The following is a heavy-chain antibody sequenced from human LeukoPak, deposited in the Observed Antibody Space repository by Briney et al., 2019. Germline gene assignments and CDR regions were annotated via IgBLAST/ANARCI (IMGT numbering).Heavy chain of an antibody. CDR3: ARRSDYFDY. Sequence: PGGSLRLSCAASGFAFSSYAMHWVRQAPGKGLEWVSVIYSGGSTYYADSVKGRFTISRDSSKNTLYLQMNSLRAEDTAVYYCARRSDYFDYWGQGTLVTVSS. J-gene: IGHJ4*02. V-gene: IGHV3-66*01. CDR2: IYSGGST. CDR1: GFAFSSYA.